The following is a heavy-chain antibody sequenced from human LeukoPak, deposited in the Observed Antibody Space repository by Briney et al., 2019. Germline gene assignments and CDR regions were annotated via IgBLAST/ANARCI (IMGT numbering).Heavy chain of an antibody. CDR3: ASDPSSGSHA. V-gene: IGHV1-2*02. Sequence: ASVKVSCKASGYTFTSYGISWVRQAPGQGLEWMGWINPNSGGTNYAQKFQGRVIMTRDTSISTAYMELSRLRSDDTAVYYCASDPSSGSHAWGQGTLVTVSS. CDR1: GYTFTSYG. CDR2: INPNSGGT. D-gene: IGHD3-22*01. J-gene: IGHJ5*02.